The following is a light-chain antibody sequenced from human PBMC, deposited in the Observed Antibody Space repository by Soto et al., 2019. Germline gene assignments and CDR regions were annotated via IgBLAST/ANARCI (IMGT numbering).Light chain of an antibody. CDR2: ENN. CDR1: SCNIGNNY. Sequence: QSVLTQPPSVSAAPGQKVTISCSGSSCNIGNNYVSWYQQLPGTAPKLLIYENNKRPSGIPDRFSGSKSGTSATLGITGLQTGDEADYYCGTWDSSLSAWVFGGGTKLTVL. J-gene: IGLJ3*02. V-gene: IGLV1-51*02. CDR3: GTWDSSLSAWV.